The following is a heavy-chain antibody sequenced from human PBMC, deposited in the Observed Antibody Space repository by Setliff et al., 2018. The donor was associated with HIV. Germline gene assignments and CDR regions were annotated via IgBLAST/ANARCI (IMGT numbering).Heavy chain of an antibody. Sequence: QPGGSLRLSCAASGFTFRNYGMHWVRQAPGKGLEWVAFIRLDGSDKCYADSVKGRFTISRDNSKNTLFLQMNSLRSEDTAVYYCAKEDQRVTSVDYWGQGTPVTVSS. V-gene: IGHV3-30*02. J-gene: IGHJ4*02. D-gene: IGHD2-2*01. CDR2: IRLDGSDK. CDR3: AKEDQRVTSVDY. CDR1: GFTFRNYG.